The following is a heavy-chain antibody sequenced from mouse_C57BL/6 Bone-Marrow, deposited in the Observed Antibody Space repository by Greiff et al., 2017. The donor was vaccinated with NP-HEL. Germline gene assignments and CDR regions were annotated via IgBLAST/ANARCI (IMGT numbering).Heavy chain of an antibody. J-gene: IGHJ2*01. CDR3: ARKSKNYFDY. Sequence: EVMLVESGGGLVKPGGSLKLSCAASGFTFSDYGMHWVRQAPEKGLEWVAYISSGSSTIYYADTVKGRFTISRDNAKNTLFLQMTSLRSEDTAMYYCARKSKNYFDYWGQGTTLTVSS. D-gene: IGHD2-5*01. CDR1: GFTFSDYG. CDR2: ISSGSSTI. V-gene: IGHV5-17*01.